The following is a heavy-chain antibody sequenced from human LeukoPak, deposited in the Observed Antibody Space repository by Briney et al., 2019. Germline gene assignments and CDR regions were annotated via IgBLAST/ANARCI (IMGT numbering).Heavy chain of an antibody. CDR1: GGTFSSYA. CDR3: ATTPYYYDSSGYFYYFDY. J-gene: IGHJ4*02. CDR2: IIPIFGTA. V-gene: IGHV1-69*05. D-gene: IGHD3-22*01. Sequence: SVKVSCKASGGTFSSYAISWVRQAPGQGLEWMGGIIPIFGTANYAQKFQGRVTITTDESTSTAYMELSSLRSEDTAVYYCATTPYYYDSSGYFYYFDYWGQGTLVTVSS.